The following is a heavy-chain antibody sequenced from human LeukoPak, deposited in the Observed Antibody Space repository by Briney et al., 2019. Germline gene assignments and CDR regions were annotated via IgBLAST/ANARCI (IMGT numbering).Heavy chain of an antibody. J-gene: IGHJ4*02. V-gene: IGHV3-20*04. CDR3: ARLGGNWNAPGDY. Sequence: PGGSLRLSCAASGFTFDDYGMSWVRQAPGKGLEWVSGISWSGGTTGYADSVKGRFTISRDDAKNSLYLQMNSLRAEDTALYYCARLGGNWNAPGDYWGQGTLVTVSS. D-gene: IGHD1-1*01. CDR1: GFTFDDYG. CDR2: ISWSGGTT.